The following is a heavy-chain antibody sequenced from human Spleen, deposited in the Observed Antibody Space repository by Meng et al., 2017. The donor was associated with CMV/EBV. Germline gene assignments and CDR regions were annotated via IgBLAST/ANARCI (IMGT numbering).Heavy chain of an antibody. CDR1: GFTFSSYG. Sequence: GESLKISCAASGFTFSSYGMHWVRQAPGKGLEWVAFIRYDGSNKYYADSVKGRFTISRDNSKNTLYLQMNSLRAGDTAVYYCAKERAYCSSTSCAYGMDVWGQGTTVTVSS. J-gene: IGHJ6*02. CDR2: IRYDGSNK. V-gene: IGHV3-30*02. D-gene: IGHD2-2*01. CDR3: AKERAYCSSTSCAYGMDV.